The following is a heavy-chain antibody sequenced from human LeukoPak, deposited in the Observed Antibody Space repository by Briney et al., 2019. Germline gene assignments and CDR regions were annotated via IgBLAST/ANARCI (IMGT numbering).Heavy chain of an antibody. Sequence: PGGSLRLSCAASGFTFSDYWMHWVRQAPGKGLVWVSRINSDGSSTSYADSVKGRFTMSGDNTKNTLYLQMNSLRAEDTAVFYCARGLYETGSLYFDYWGQGTLVTVSS. D-gene: IGHD3-9*01. CDR3: ARGLYETGSLYFDY. CDR1: GFTFSDYW. CDR2: INSDGSST. J-gene: IGHJ4*02. V-gene: IGHV3-74*01.